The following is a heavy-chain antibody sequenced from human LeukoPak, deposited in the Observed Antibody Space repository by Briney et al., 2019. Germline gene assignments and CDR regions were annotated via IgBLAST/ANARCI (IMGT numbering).Heavy chain of an antibody. V-gene: IGHV3-23*01. CDR1: GFTFSNYV. CDR2: IAVSHPST. Sequence: GGSLRLSCAASGFTFSNYVMSWVRQPPGKGLEWVSSIAVSHPSTYYADSVRGRFTISRDNSKNTLYLQMNSLRAEDTALYYGVRGMAQLGYWGQGTLVTVSS. J-gene: IGHJ4*02. CDR3: VRGMAQLGY. D-gene: IGHD2-8*01.